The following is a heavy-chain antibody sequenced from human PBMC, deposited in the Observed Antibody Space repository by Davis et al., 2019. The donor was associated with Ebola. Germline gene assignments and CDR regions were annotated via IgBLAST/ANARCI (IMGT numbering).Heavy chain of an antibody. Sequence: SGPTLVKPTQTLTLTYTFSGFSLTTRGEAVGWVRQPPGKALEWLALIHWNDDKRYSPSLRRRLTITKDTPKNQVVLTMTNMDPVDTATYYCAHRPYHNYFDHWGQGTLVTVSS. CDR2: IHWNDDK. CDR1: GFSLTTRGEA. CDR3: AHRPYHNYFDH. J-gene: IGHJ4*02. V-gene: IGHV2-5*01. D-gene: IGHD2-2*01.